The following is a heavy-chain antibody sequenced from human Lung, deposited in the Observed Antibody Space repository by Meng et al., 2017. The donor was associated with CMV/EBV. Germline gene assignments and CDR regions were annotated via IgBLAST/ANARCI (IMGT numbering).Heavy chain of an antibody. Sequence: SXTXSLXXTVSGGSISSYYWNWIRQPPGKGLEWIGHIYYSGSTNYNPSLKSRVTMSIDTSNDYFSLKLSSVTAADTAVYYWARWYRSSWFLPTGMDVWGQGXTVTVSS. D-gene: IGHD6-13*01. CDR1: GGSISSYY. CDR2: IYYSGST. CDR3: ARWYRSSWFLPTGMDV. V-gene: IGHV4-59*01. J-gene: IGHJ6*02.